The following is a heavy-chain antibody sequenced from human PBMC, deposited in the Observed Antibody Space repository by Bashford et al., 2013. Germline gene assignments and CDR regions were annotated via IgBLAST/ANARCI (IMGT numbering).Heavy chain of an antibody. Sequence: GSLRLSCAASGFTFSSYDFHWVRQATGKGLEWVSAIGTGGDTYYPGSVRGRFTISRENAKNSVYLQMNDLRAGDTAVYFCAREIPDYSNFGLYLDYWGQGALVTVSS. D-gene: IGHD4-11*01. J-gene: IGHJ4*02. V-gene: IGHV3-13*04. CDR3: AREIPDYSNFGLYLDY. CDR2: IGTGGDT. CDR1: GFTFSSYD.